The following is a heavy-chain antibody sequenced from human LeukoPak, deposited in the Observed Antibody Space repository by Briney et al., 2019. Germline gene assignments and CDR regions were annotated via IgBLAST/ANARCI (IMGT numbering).Heavy chain of an antibody. Sequence: ASVKVSCKASGYTFTSYDINWVRQATGRGLEWMGWMNPNSGNTGHAQKFQGRVTMTGNPSISTAYMELSSLRSEDPAVYYCARDLQTRGSYRSWGQGTLVTVCS. CDR2: MNPNSGNT. V-gene: IGHV1-8*01. CDR3: ARDLQTRGSYRS. J-gene: IGHJ4*02. D-gene: IGHD1-26*01. CDR1: GYTFTSYD.